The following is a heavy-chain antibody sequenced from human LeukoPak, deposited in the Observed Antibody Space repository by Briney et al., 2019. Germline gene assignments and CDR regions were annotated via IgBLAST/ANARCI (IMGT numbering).Heavy chain of an antibody. Sequence: SETLSLTCTVSGGSIRSYYWSWIRQPPGKGLEWIGYIYYSGSTNYNPSLKSRVTISVDTSKNQFSLKLSSVTAADTAVYYCARDAGYCSSTSCYPLGMDVWGQGTTVTVSS. CDR2: IYYSGST. CDR3: ARDAGYCSSTSCYPLGMDV. D-gene: IGHD2-2*01. J-gene: IGHJ6*02. CDR1: GGSIRSYY. V-gene: IGHV4-59*01.